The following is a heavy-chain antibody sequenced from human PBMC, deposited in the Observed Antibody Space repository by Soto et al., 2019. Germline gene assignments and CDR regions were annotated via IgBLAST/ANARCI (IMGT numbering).Heavy chain of an antibody. CDR3: ARSGYGRSDFDH. V-gene: IGHV4-31*03. D-gene: IGHD2-15*01. Sequence: TLSLPCTVSHGSLSSDPFYWTWIRQHPGKGLEWIGYIYYRGKTYYRPSLKSRVSISIDTSQNQFSLRLNSVTAADKAVYYCARSGYGRSDFDHWGRGTLATVSS. CDR1: HGSLSSDPFY. J-gene: IGHJ4*01. CDR2: IYYRGKT.